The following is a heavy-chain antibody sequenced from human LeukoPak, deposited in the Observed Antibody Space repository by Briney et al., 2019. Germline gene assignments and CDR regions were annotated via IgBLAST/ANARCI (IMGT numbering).Heavy chain of an antibody. J-gene: IGHJ3*02. Sequence: SETLSLTCAVSGGSISSGGYSWSWIRQPPGKGLEWTGYIYHSGSTYYNPSLKSRVTISVDRSKNQFSLKLSSVTAAVTAVYYCARLDAGDAFDIWGQGIMVTVSS. CDR1: GGSISSGGYS. V-gene: IGHV4-30-2*01. CDR2: IYHSGST. D-gene: IGHD6-13*01. CDR3: ARLDAGDAFDI.